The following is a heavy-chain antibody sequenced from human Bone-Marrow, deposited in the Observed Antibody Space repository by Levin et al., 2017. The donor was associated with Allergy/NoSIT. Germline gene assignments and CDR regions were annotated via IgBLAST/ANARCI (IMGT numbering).Heavy chain of an antibody. D-gene: IGHD1-1*01. J-gene: IGHJ4*02. Sequence: SCAASGFTFSNYVMHWVRQAPGKGLEWVAFISSDGSTKYYADSVKGRFTISRDNSKNNLFLQMNSLRPEDTAVYYCATDRGIQLWEYFFDFWGQGTLVTVSS. CDR1: GFTFSNYV. CDR3: ATDRGIQLWEYFFDF. CDR2: ISSDGSTK. V-gene: IGHV3-30-3*01.